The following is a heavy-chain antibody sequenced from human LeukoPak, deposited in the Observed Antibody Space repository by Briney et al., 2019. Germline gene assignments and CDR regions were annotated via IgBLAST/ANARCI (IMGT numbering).Heavy chain of an antibody. J-gene: IGHJ3*02. CDR2: ISAYNGNT. D-gene: IGHD3-3*01. V-gene: IGHV1-18*01. CDR3: ARDAYKSRAFFGVVIVANVGAFDI. CDR1: GYTFTSYG. Sequence: ASVKVSCKASGYTFTSYGISWVRQAPGQGLEWMGWISAYNGNTNYAQKLQGRVTMTTDTSTSTAYMELRSLRSDDTAVYYCARDAYKSRAFFGVVIVANVGAFDIWGQGTMVTVSS.